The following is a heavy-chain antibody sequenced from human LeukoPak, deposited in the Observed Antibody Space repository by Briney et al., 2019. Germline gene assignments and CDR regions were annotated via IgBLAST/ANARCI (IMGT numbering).Heavy chain of an antibody. Sequence: GRSLRLSCAASGFTFDDYAMHWVRQAPGKGLEWVSGISWNSGSIGYADSVKGRFTISRDNAKNSLYLQMNSLRAEDTALYYCAKDIYGDHYYYHGMDVWGQGTTVTVSS. CDR3: AKDIYGDHYYYHGMDV. CDR2: ISWNSGSI. J-gene: IGHJ6*02. D-gene: IGHD4-17*01. V-gene: IGHV3-9*01. CDR1: GFTFDDYA.